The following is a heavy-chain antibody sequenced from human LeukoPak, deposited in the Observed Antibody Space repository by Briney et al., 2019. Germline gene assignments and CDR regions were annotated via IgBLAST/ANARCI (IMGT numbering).Heavy chain of an antibody. CDR2: IKQDGSDK. Sequence: PGGSLRLSCAASGFTFSGYWMTWVRQAPGKGLEWVANIKQDGSDKYYVDSVKGRFTISRDNAKNSLYLQMNSLRADDTALYYCARQYSSSWYALGYLDYWGRRTLVTVSS. J-gene: IGHJ4*02. CDR1: GFTFSGYW. CDR3: ARQYSSSWYALGYLDY. V-gene: IGHV3-7*01. D-gene: IGHD6-13*01.